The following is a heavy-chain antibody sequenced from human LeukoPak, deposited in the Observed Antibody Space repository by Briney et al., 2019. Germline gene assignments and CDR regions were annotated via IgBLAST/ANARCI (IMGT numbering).Heavy chain of an antibody. D-gene: IGHD1-26*01. J-gene: IGHJ4*02. CDR2: ISDSGGRT. CDR1: GFTFSNYA. CDR3: AKGRRAPLVGTTTKSWLDY. V-gene: IGHV3-23*01. Sequence: TGGSLRLSCAASGFTFSNYAMKWVRQAPGKGLEWVSTISDSGGRTNYADSVKGRFTISRDSSKNTLYLQMNNLRAEDTAVYYCAKGRRAPLVGTTTKSWLDYWGQGTLVTVSS.